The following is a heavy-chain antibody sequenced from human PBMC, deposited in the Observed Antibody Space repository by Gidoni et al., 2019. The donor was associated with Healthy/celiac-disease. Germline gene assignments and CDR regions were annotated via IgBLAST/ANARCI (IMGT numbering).Heavy chain of an antibody. J-gene: IGHJ4*02. CDR3: ARSPGGYSGYDPPYYFDY. D-gene: IGHD5-12*01. CDR2: ISYDGSNK. CDR1: GFTFSSYA. Sequence: QVQLVESGGGVVQPGRSLRLSCAASGFTFSSYAMHWVRQAPGKGLEWVAVISYDGSNKYYADSVKGRFTISRDNSKNTLYLQMNSLRAEDTAVYYCARSPGGYSGYDPPYYFDYWGQGTLVTVSS. V-gene: IGHV3-30-3*01.